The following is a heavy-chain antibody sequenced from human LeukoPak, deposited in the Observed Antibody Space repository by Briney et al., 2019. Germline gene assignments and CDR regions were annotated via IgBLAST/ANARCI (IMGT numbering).Heavy chain of an antibody. J-gene: IGHJ6*02. D-gene: IGHD3-10*01. Sequence: SETLALTCAVSGGSISSSNWWSWVRQPPGKGLEWIGEIYHSGNTNYNVSLESRVTISVDKSKNQFSLKLSSVTAADTAVYYCARYYYGSGRAYGMDVWGQGTTVTVSS. CDR2: IYHSGNT. CDR1: GGSISSSNW. CDR3: ARYYYGSGRAYGMDV. V-gene: IGHV4-4*02.